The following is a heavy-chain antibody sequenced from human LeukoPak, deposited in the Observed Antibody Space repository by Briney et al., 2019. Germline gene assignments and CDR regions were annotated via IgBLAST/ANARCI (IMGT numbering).Heavy chain of an antibody. Sequence: GGSLRLSCAASGFTFSSYAMNWVRQAPGKGLEWVSAITGNSGSTYYADSVKGRFTISRDNSKNTLYLQMNSLRAEDTAVYYCAKDMFSSGYYYTHQAFDYWGQGTLVTVSS. V-gene: IGHV3-23*01. CDR2: ITGNSGST. J-gene: IGHJ4*02. D-gene: IGHD3-9*01. CDR1: GFTFSSYA. CDR3: AKDMFSSGYYYTHQAFDY.